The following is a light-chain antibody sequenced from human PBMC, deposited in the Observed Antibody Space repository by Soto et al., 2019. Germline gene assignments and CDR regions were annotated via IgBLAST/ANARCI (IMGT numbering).Light chain of an antibody. V-gene: IGKV1-5*01. CDR1: QSISSW. CDR3: QEYKSYSWT. Sequence: DIQMTQSPSTLSASVGDRFTITCLASQSISSWLAWYQQKPGKAPKLLIYDASSLESGVPSRVSGSGSGTEFTLTIDSLQPDDFATYYCQEYKSYSWTFGQGTKVDIK. CDR2: DAS. J-gene: IGKJ1*01.